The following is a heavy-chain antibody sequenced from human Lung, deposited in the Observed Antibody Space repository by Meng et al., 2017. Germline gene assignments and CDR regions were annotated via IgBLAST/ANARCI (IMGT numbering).Heavy chain of an antibody. J-gene: IGHJ2*01. CDR3: ARGQKGYFDL. CDR1: GGSISSSNYY. Sequence: QVQLQGSGPGLVKPSQTLSLTCTVSGGSISSSNYYWSWIRQPPGKGPEWSGHIYNSGSTYYNPSLKSRITISVDTSKNQFSLKLSSVTAADTAVYYCARGQKGYFDLWGRGTLVTVSS. V-gene: IGHV4-30-4*01. CDR2: IYNSGST.